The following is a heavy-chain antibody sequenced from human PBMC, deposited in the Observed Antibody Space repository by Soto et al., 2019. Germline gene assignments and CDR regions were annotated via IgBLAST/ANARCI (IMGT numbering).Heavy chain of an antibody. CDR2: IYYSGDT. D-gene: IGHD3-22*01. V-gene: IGHV4-39*01. CDR1: GASLTRSSYY. CDR3: AGGSGSYHFPDI. J-gene: IGHJ4*02. Sequence: QLQLQESGPGLVKSSETLSLACSVSGASLTRSSYYWDWVRQPPGKGLEWIGTIYYSGDTYYNPSLKSHVTISVDPSNNQFSLRLSSVTAADTALYFCAGGSGSYHFPDIWGQGAMVTVSS.